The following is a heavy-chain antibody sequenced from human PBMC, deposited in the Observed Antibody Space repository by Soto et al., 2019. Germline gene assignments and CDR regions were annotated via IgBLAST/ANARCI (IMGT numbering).Heavy chain of an antibody. V-gene: IGHV4-31*08. CDR3: AKWTNTWHTFEY. CDR1: GGSISSGGYY. Sequence: PSETLSLTCTVSGGSISSGGYYWSWIRQHPGKGLEWIGYIYYSGSTYYNPSLKSRVTISVDTSKNQFSLHLRSVTATDTATYFCAKWTNTWHTFEYWGQGTPVTVSS. J-gene: IGHJ4*02. CDR2: IYYSGST. D-gene: IGHD2-8*01.